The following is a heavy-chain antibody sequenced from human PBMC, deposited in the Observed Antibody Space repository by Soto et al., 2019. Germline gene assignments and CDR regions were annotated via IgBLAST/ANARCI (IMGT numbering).Heavy chain of an antibody. D-gene: IGHD5-18*01. CDR2: IYHSGST. V-gene: IGHV4-30-2*01. Sequence: PSETLSLTCAVSGGSISSGGYSWSWIRQPPGKGLEWIGYIYHSGSTYYNPSLKCRVTISVDRSKNQFSLKLSSVTAADTAVYYCAPHTLDTGMPSGYWGQGTLVTVSS. CDR1: GGSISSGGYS. J-gene: IGHJ4*02. CDR3: APHTLDTGMPSGY.